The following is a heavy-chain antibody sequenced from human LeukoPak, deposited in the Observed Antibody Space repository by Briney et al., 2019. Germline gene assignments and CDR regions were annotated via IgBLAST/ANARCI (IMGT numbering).Heavy chain of an antibody. V-gene: IGHV3-48*03. J-gene: IGHJ4*02. CDR1: GFTFRSYE. CDR2: ISSSGSTI. CDR3: VKVAPSDYYDTTGYWGDH. D-gene: IGHD3-22*01. Sequence: GGSLRLSCAASGFTFRSYEVNWVRQAPGKGLEWVSYISSSGSTIYYADSVKGRFTISRDNSKNTLYLQMNSLRAEDTAVYYCVKVAPSDYYDTTGYWGDHWGQGTLVTVSS.